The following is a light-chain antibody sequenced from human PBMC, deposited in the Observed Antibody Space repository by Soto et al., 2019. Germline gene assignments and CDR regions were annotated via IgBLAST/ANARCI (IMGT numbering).Light chain of an antibody. Sequence: DIQMTQSPSSLSASIGDRVTITCRASQSISINLNWYQQRPGKAPKLLIYTTSTLQSGAPSRFSGSGSGTDFTLTVSSLQPEDFATYYCQQSYSIPLTFGGGTKVEIK. CDR3: QQSYSIPLT. CDR1: QSISIN. CDR2: TTS. J-gene: IGKJ4*01. V-gene: IGKV1-39*01.